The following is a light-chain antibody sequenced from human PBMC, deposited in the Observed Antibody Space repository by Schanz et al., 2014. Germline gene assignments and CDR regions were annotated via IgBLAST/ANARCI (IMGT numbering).Light chain of an antibody. V-gene: IGLV2-14*03. CDR1: SSDVGGYDY. J-gene: IGLJ2*01. CDR2: DVN. CDR3: SSYTSSSTVV. Sequence: QSALTQPASVSGSPGQSIIISCTGTSSDVGGYDYVSWYQQHPGKAPKLMIYDVNNRPSGVSHRFSGSKSGTTASLTISDLQAEDEADYYCSSYTSSSTVVFGGGTKLTVL.